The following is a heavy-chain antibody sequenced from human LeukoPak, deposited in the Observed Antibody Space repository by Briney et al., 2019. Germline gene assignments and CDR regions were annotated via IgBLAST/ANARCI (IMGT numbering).Heavy chain of an antibody. Sequence: GGSLRLSCAASGFTFSSYSMNWVRQAPGKGLDWVPSISSSSSYIYYADSVKGRFTISRDNAKNSLYLQMNSLRAEDTAVYYCARDRIRGSTSCYAFDYWGQGTLVTVSS. CDR1: GFTFSSYS. V-gene: IGHV3-21*01. D-gene: IGHD2-2*01. CDR3: ARDRIRGSTSCYAFDY. J-gene: IGHJ4*02. CDR2: ISSSSSYI.